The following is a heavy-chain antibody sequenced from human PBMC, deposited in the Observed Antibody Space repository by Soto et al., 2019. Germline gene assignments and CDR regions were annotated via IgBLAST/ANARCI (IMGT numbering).Heavy chain of an antibody. CDR3: AREGGNYYDSSGYQGPIIYYYGMDV. CDR1: GYTFTGYY. J-gene: IGHJ6*02. CDR2: INPNSGGT. Sequence: GASVKVSCKASGYTFTGYYMHWVRQAPGQGLEWMGWINPNSGGTNYAQKFQGWVTMTRDTSISTAYMELSRLRSDDTAVYYCAREGGNYYDSSGYQGPIIYYYGMDVWGQGTTVTVSS. V-gene: IGHV1-2*04. D-gene: IGHD3-22*01.